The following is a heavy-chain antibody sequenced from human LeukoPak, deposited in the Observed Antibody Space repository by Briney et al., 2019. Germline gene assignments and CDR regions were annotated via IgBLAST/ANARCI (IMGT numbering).Heavy chain of an antibody. V-gene: IGHV3-21*01. Sequence: PGGSLRLSCAASGFTFNTNTMNWVRQAPGKGLEWVSSISSSSSYIYYADSVKGRFTISRDNAKNSLYLQMNSLRAEDTAVYYCARDARYNWNYEDTFDYWGQGTLVTVSS. CDR1: GFTFNTNT. J-gene: IGHJ4*02. CDR2: ISSSSSYI. D-gene: IGHD1-7*01. CDR3: ARDARYNWNYEDTFDY.